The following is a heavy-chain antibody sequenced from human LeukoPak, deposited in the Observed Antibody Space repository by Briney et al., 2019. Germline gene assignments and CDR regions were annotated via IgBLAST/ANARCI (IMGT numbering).Heavy chain of an antibody. J-gene: IGHJ6*03. Sequence: PGGSLSLSCAASVFTFSSYGMHWVRQAPGEGLEWVAFIRYDGRNKYYADSVKGRFTISRDNSKHTLYLKMNSLRGEDTAVYYCAKNLAAAVLGVYYYMDVWGKGTTVTVS. CDR3: AKNLAAAVLGVYYYMDV. V-gene: IGHV3-30*02. D-gene: IGHD6-13*01. CDR1: VFTFSSYG. CDR2: IRYDGRNK.